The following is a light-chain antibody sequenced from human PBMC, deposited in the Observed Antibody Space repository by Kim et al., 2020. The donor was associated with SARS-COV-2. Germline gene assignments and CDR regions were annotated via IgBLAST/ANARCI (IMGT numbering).Light chain of an antibody. Sequence: VVPGEKATLSCKATQSVGSYLAWYQQHPGQSPRLLISGASNRATCLPARCSGSGSGTEFTLTISGLQSEDFAVYYCQQYQHWPRTFGQGTKVDIK. J-gene: IGKJ1*01. CDR1: QSVGSY. V-gene: IGKV3-15*01. CDR2: GAS. CDR3: QQYQHWPRT.